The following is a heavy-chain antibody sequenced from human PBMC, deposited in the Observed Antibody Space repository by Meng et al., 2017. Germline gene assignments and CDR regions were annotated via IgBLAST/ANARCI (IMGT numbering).Heavy chain of an antibody. CDR3: ARGYYGSGLFDP. CDR1: GYTCTSYD. CDR2: MNPNSGNT. J-gene: IGHJ5*02. Sequence: LGQTEAEVKKPGASWKVSFYASGYTCTSYDINWVRQATGQGLEWMGWMNPNSGNTGYAQKFQGRVTITRNTSISTAYMELSSLRSEDTAVYYCARGYYGSGLFDPWGQGTLVTVFS. D-gene: IGHD3-10*01. V-gene: IGHV1-8*03.